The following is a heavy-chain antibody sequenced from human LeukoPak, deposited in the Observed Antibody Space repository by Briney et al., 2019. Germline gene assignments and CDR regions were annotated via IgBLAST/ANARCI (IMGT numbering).Heavy chain of an antibody. CDR3: ARDAPIGYCSSTICYRGY. Sequence: GGSLRLSCAASGFTVSSNYMSWVRQAPGKGLEWVSVIYSGGSTYYADSVKGRFTISRDNSKNTLYLQMNSLRAEDTAVYYCARDAPIGYCSSTICYRGYWGQGTLVTVSS. V-gene: IGHV3-66*01. J-gene: IGHJ4*02. CDR1: GFTVSSNY. D-gene: IGHD2-2*01. CDR2: IYSGGST.